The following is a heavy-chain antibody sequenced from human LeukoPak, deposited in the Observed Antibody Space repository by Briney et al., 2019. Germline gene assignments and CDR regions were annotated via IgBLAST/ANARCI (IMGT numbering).Heavy chain of an antibody. D-gene: IGHD1-1*01. CDR1: GDSISSGGHY. CDR3: ARSPGIWNEYGRLEY. J-gene: IGHJ4*02. Sequence: SQTLSLACTVSGDSISSGGHYWNWLRQRPGKGLEWIGYIFHPGSTYYNPSLKSRVTISVDTSKNQFSLKLSSVTAADTAVYYCARSPGIWNEYGRLEYWGQGALVTVSS. V-gene: IGHV4-31*03. CDR2: IFHPGST.